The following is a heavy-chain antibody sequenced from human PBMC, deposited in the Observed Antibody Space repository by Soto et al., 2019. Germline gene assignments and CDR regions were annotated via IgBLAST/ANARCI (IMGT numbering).Heavy chain of an antibody. D-gene: IGHD2-2*01. CDR2: IKQDGSEE. V-gene: IGHV3-7*01. Sequence: GGSLRLSCAASGFTFSSYWMSWVRQAPGKGLEWVANIKQDGSEEYYVDSVKGRFTISRDNAKNSLYLQMNSLRAEDTAVYYCARDSHCSSTSCYVYYYYYYMDVWGKGTTVTVSS. CDR1: GFTFSSYW. CDR3: ARDSHCSSTSCYVYYYYYYMDV. J-gene: IGHJ6*03.